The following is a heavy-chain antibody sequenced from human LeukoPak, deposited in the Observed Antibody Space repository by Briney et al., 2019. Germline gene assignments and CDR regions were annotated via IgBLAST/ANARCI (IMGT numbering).Heavy chain of an antibody. J-gene: IGHJ5*02. CDR1: GFTFSNHA. CDR3: VQGGQNFDFWRFAN. CDR2: ISDTRCST. Sequence: PGWSLRLSCAASGFTFSNHATSWVRHIPGKGLAWVSSISDTRCSTYYANFVKVRSTISRDNSKNTVDLVMYDLRAEDTGVYYCVQGGQNFDFWRFANWGQGTLVTLST. D-gene: IGHD3-3*01. V-gene: IGHV3-23*01.